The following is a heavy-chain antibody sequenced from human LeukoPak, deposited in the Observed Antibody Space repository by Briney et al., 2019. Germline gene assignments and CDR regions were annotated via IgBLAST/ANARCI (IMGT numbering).Heavy chain of an antibody. V-gene: IGHV4-39*01. Sequence: PSETLSLTCTVSGGSISSSSYYWGWIRQPPGKGLEWIGSIYYSGSTYYNPSLKSRVTISVDTSKNQFSLKLSSVTAADTAVYYCARHYGGYPHWGQGTLVTVSS. CDR1: GGSISSSSYY. D-gene: IGHD5-12*01. J-gene: IGHJ4*02. CDR3: ARHYGGYPH. CDR2: IYYSGST.